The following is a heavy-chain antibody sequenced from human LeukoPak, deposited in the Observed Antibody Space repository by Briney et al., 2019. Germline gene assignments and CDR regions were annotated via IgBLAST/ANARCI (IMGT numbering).Heavy chain of an antibody. Sequence: PGGSLRLSCAASGFTFSSYAMSWVRQAPGKGLEWVSAISGSGGSTYYADSVKGRFTISRDNAKNSLYLQMNSLRAEDTAVYYCARWTPDYDYVWGSYRYTFDYWGQGTLVTVSS. CDR1: GFTFSSYA. J-gene: IGHJ4*02. CDR2: ISGSGGST. D-gene: IGHD3-16*02. CDR3: ARWTPDYDYVWGSYRYTFDY. V-gene: IGHV3-23*01.